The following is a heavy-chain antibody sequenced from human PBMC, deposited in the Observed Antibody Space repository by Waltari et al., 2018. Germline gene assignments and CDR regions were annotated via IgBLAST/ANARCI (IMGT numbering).Heavy chain of an antibody. V-gene: IGHV3-23*01. CDR2: IRGSGGST. CDR1: GFTFRSYS. CDR3: AKAGALTIFGVVIGYFDY. J-gene: IGHJ4*02. D-gene: IGHD3-3*01. Sequence: EVQLLESGGGLVQPGGSLRLSCAASGFTFRSYSMSWVRQAPGQGLEWVSAIRGSGGSTYYADSVRGRFTISRDNSKNTLYLQMNSLRAEDTAVYYCAKAGALTIFGVVIGYFDYWGQGTLVTVSS.